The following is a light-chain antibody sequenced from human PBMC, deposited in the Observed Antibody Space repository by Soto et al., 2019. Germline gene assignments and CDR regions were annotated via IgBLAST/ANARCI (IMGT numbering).Light chain of an antibody. J-gene: IGKJ5*01. CDR1: QSVSSSY. CDR2: GAS. V-gene: IGKV3-20*01. Sequence: ESVLTQAAGALSLYPGERATLSCRASQSVSSSYLAWYQQKPGQAPRLLIYGASSRATGIPDRFSGSGSGTDFTLTISRLEPEDFAVYYCQQYGSSPPITFGQGTRLEIK. CDR3: QQYGSSPPIT.